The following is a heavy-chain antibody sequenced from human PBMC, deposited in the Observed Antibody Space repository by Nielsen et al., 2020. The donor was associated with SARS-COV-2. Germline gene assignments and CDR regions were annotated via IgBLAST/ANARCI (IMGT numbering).Heavy chain of an antibody. CDR1: GGSISSYY. CDR3: AKLSGVDTAMDFDY. CDR2: IYYSGST. D-gene: IGHD5-18*01. J-gene: IGHJ4*02. Sequence: SETLSLTCTVSGGSISSYYWSWIRQPPGKGLEWIGYIYYSGSTNYNPSLKSRVTISVDTSKNQFSLKLSSVTAADTAVYYCAKLSGVDTAMDFDYWGQGTLVTVSS. V-gene: IGHV4-59*01.